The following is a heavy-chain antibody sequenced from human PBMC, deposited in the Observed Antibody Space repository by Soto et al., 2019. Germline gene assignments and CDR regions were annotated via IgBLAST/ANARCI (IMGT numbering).Heavy chain of an antibody. V-gene: IGHV4-59*01. CDR3: ARGGISIDY. Sequence: GSLRLSCAASGFTFDDYAMHWVRQAPGKGLEWIGYIYYSGSTNYNPSLKSRVTISVDTSKNQFSLKLSSVTAADTAVYYCARGGISIDYWGQGTLVTVSS. CDR2: IYYSGST. CDR1: GFTFDDYA. J-gene: IGHJ4*02. D-gene: IGHD1-20*01.